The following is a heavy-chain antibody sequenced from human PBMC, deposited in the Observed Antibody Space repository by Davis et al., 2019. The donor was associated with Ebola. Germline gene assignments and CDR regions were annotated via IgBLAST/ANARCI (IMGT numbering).Heavy chain of an antibody. V-gene: IGHV3-11*01. CDR2: INTIGSTI. Sequence: PGGSLRLSCAASGFRFSDYYMNWVRQAPGKGLEWLSYINTIGSTIHYAESVKGRFTIPRDKVKNSVFLQMSNLRVEDTALYFCARSETTSSLDYWGQGALVTVSS. CDR1: GFRFSDYY. CDR3: ARSETTSSLDY. J-gene: IGHJ4*02. D-gene: IGHD1-7*01.